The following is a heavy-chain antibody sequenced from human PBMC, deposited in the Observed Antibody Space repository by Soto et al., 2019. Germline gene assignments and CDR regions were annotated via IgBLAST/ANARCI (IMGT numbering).Heavy chain of an antibody. CDR3: VSQRTSVLTQAYFDY. Sequence: SETLSLTCTVSGGSVSNSNYYWGWIRQSPGKGLEWIGSVYYRGRSYSKSSVKSRVTISVDTSKNQFSLNLNSVTASDTAVYFCVSQRTSVLTQAYFDYWGPGALVTVSS. V-gene: IGHV4-39*01. D-gene: IGHD2-8*01. J-gene: IGHJ4*02. CDR2: VYYRGRS. CDR1: GGSVSNSNYY.